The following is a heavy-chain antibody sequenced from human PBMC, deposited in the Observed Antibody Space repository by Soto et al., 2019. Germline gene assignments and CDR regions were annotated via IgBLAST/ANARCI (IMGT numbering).Heavy chain of an antibody. V-gene: IGHV4-4*07. D-gene: IGHD6-13*01. Sequence: TLSLTCTVSVDSITTYYWSWIRQPAGKGLEWIGRIDTSGNTNYNPSLKSRVTMSVDTSKKQFSLKLTSVTAADTAVYYCARYSNNWFQTEGMDVWGQGTTVTVSS. CDR3: ARYSNNWFQTEGMDV. J-gene: IGHJ6*02. CDR2: IDTSGNT. CDR1: VDSITTYY.